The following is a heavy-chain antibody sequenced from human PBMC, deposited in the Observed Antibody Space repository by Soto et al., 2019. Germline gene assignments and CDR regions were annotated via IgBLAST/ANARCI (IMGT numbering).Heavy chain of an antibody. D-gene: IGHD2-15*01. CDR1: GYSFTSYW. J-gene: IGHJ4*02. CDR3: ARAYCSGGSCYWFFDY. CDR2: IDPSDSYT. Sequence: GESLKISCKGSGYSFTSYWISWVRQMPGKGLEWMGRIDPSDSYTNYSPPFQGHVTISADKSISTAYLQWSGLKASDTAMYYCARAYCSGGSCYWFFDYWGQGTLVTVSS. V-gene: IGHV5-10-1*01.